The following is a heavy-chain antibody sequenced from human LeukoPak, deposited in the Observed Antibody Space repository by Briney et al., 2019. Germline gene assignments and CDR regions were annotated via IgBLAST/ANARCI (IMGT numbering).Heavy chain of an antibody. J-gene: IGHJ4*02. CDR3: ARDYGWGYFDY. D-gene: IGHD2-2*03. CDR1: GFTFSSYN. Sequence: MTGGSLRLSCAASGFTFSSYNMNWVRQAPGKGLEWVSSMISISNSIYYADSVRGRFTISRDNAKNSLYLQMNSLRAEDTAVYYCARDYGWGYFDYWGQGTLVTVSS. CDR2: MISISNSI. V-gene: IGHV3-21*04.